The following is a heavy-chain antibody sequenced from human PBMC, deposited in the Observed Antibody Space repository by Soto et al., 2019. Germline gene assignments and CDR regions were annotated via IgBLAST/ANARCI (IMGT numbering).Heavy chain of an antibody. CDR1: GDSISSYNW. J-gene: IGHJ4*02. V-gene: IGHV4-4*02. CDR3: ARKLGAIDY. Sequence: QVQLQESGPGLVKPSGTLSLTCAVSGDSISSYNWWSWVRQPPGKGLEWIGEIYHSGTTNYNPSLKXRXTXXVDKSKNQFSLKLSSVTAADTSVYYCARKLGAIDYWGQGTLVTVSS. D-gene: IGHD1-26*01. CDR2: IYHSGTT.